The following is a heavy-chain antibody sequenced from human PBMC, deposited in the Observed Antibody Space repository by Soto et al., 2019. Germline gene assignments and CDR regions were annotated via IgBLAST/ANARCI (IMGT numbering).Heavy chain of an antibody. J-gene: IGHJ6*02. V-gene: IGHV3-48*02. CDR2: ISRSSTGI. CDR3: ARAVTWGLDV. CDR1: GFTFSLYS. Sequence: EVQLVESGGGLVQPGGSLRLSCAASGFTFSLYSMSWVRQAPGKGLEWVSYISRSSTGIHYADSVKGRFTISRDDATNAMHLQMNSLRDGDTGVYYCARAVTWGLDVWGQGTTVSISS. D-gene: IGHD3-10*01.